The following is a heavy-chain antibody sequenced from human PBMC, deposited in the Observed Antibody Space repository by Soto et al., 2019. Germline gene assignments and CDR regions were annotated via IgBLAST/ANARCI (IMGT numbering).Heavy chain of an antibody. J-gene: IGHJ4*02. CDR3: ARQIYDSDTGPNFQYYFDS. Sequence: PGESLKISCKGSGYSFAGYWITWVRQKPGKGLEWMGRMDPSDSQTYYSPSFRGHVTISVTKSITTVFLQWSSLRASDTAMYYCARQIYDSDTGPNFQYYFDSWGQGTPVTVSS. D-gene: IGHD3-22*01. V-gene: IGHV5-10-1*01. CDR1: GYSFAGYW. CDR2: MDPSDSQT.